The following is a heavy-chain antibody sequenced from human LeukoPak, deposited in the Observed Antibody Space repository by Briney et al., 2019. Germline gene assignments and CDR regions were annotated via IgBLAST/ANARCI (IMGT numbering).Heavy chain of an antibody. J-gene: IGHJ4*02. V-gene: IGHV4-39*07. CDR2: IYYSGST. CDR1: GGSISSSSYY. CDR3: ARVGGILTGYSQPYYFDY. Sequence: SETLSLTFTVSGGSISSSSYYWGWIRQPPGKGLEWIGSIYYSGSTYYNPSLKSRVTISVDTSKNQFSLKLSSVTAADTAVYYCARVGGILTGYSQPYYFDYWGQGTLVTVSS. D-gene: IGHD3-9*01.